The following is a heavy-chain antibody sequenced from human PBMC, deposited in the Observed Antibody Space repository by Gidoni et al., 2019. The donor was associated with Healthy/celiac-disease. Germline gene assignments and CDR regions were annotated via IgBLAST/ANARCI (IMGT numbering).Heavy chain of an antibody. CDR1: GSTFTVYY. D-gene: IGHD5-12*01. Sequence: QVPLVQSGAEVKKPGASVKVSCKASGSTFTVYYMHGVRQAPGQGLEWMGWINPNSGGTNYAQKFQGRVTMTRDTSISTAYMELSRLRSDDTAVYYCARPSGYDSLYYYYGMDVWGKGTTVTVSS. CDR2: INPNSGGT. V-gene: IGHV1-2*02. J-gene: IGHJ6*04. CDR3: ARPSGYDSLYYYYGMDV.